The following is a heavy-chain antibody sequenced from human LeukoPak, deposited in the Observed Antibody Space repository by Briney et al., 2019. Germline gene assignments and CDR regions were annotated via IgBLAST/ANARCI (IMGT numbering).Heavy chain of an antibody. CDR1: GLAFRSNA. D-gene: IGHD6-19*01. V-gene: IGHV3-23*01. Sequence: GESLRLSCAASGLAFRSNAMSSVRQAPGKGLEWVSNISGSGGSTDYADSVKGRFTISRDNSKNTLYLQMNSLRAEDTAVYYCAKVHSSGWYPDAFDIWGQGTMVTVSS. CDR2: ISGSGGST. J-gene: IGHJ3*02. CDR3: AKVHSSGWYPDAFDI.